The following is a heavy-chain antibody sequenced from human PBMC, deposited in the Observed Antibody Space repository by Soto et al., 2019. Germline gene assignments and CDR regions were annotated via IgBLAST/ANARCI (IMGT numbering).Heavy chain of an antibody. CDR3: ARDYGSGSPPSYYYYYGMDV. J-gene: IGHJ6*02. CDR1: GGSISSYY. CDR2: IYYSGST. Sequence: PSETLSLTCTVSGGSISSYYWSWIRQPPGKGLEWIGYIYYSGSTNYNPSLKSRVTISVDTSKNQFSLKLSSVTAADTAVYYCARDYGSGSPPSYYYYYGMDVWGQGTTVTVYS. D-gene: IGHD3-10*01. V-gene: IGHV4-59*01.